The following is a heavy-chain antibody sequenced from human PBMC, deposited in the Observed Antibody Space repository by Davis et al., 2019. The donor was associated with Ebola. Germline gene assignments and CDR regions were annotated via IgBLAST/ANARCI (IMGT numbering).Heavy chain of an antibody. V-gene: IGHV3-23*01. CDR1: GFVFSNSP. CDR3: ARGGDEITMMAPGY. J-gene: IGHJ4*02. CDR2: ISGSGGTT. Sequence: PGGSLRLSCAVSGFVFSNSPMSWVRQTPGKGLEWVSAISGSGGTTYYADSVKGRFTISRDNAKNSLYLQMNSLGAEDTAVYYCARGGDEITMMAPGYWGQGTLVTVSS. D-gene: IGHD3-22*01.